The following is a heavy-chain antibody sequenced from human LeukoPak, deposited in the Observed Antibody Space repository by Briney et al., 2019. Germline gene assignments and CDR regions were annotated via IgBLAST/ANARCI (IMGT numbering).Heavy chain of an antibody. J-gene: IGHJ4*02. V-gene: IGHV4-34*01. D-gene: IGHD1-14*01. CDR2: INHSGST. Sequence: SETLSLTCAVYGGSFSGYYWSWIRQPPGKGLEWIGEINHSGSTNYNPSLKSRVTISVDTSKNQFSLKLSSVTAADTAVYYCARSEVLDYWGQGTLVTVSS. CDR3: ARSEVLDY. CDR1: GGSFSGYY.